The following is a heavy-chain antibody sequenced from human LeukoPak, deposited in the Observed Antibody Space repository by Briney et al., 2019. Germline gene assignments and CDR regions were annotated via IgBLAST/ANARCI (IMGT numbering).Heavy chain of an antibody. CDR2: IKPDGIDK. CDR1: GFTFSSQW. V-gene: IGHV3-7*01. Sequence: PGGSLRLSCVGSGFTFSSQWVNWVRQSPGKGLEWVANIKPDGIDKYYVDSARGRFTVSRDNAKNSAFLQMNSLRAEDTAIYYCATISAQTFDIWGQGTLVSVSS. J-gene: IGHJ3*02. CDR3: ATISAQTFDI. D-gene: IGHD5-24*01.